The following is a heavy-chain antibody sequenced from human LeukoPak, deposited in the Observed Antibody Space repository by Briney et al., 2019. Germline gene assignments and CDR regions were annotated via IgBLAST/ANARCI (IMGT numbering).Heavy chain of an antibody. CDR1: GGSISSSSYY. Sequence: PSETLSLTCTVSGGSISSSSYYWGWIRQPPGKGLEWIGSIYYSGSTYYNPSLKSRVTISVDTSKNQFSPKLSSVTAADTAVYYCAGYGSARYYYYMDVWGKGTTVTVSS. J-gene: IGHJ6*03. V-gene: IGHV4-39*01. CDR3: AGYGSARYYYYMDV. D-gene: IGHD3-10*01. CDR2: IYYSGST.